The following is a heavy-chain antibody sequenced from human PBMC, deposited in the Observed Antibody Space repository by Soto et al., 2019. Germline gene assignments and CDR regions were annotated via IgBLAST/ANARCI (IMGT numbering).Heavy chain of an antibody. CDR1: GFTFSNYW. V-gene: IGHV3-74*01. D-gene: IGHD1-26*01. J-gene: IGHJ4*02. Sequence: XGSLRLSCAASGFTFSNYWIHWVRQVPGEGLVWVSTINNDGSRTWYADSVRGRIAMSRDNARNLVYLQMNSLRAEDTAVYYCGTTFEYWGQGALVTVSS. CDR3: GTTFEY. CDR2: INNDGSRT.